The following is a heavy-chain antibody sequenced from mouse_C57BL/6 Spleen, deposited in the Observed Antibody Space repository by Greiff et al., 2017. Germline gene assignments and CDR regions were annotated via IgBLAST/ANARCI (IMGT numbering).Heavy chain of an antibody. V-gene: IGHV1-9*01. D-gene: IGHD1-1*01. J-gene: IGHJ4*01. Sequence: VQLQQSGAELMKPGASVKLSCKATGYTFTGYWIEWVKQRPGHGLEWIGEILPGSGSTNYNEKFKGQVTFTADTSSNTDDMQLSSLTTEDSAINYGERGTTVVATKGAMDYWGQGTSVTVSS. CDR2: ILPGSGST. CDR3: ERGTTVVATKGAMDY. CDR1: GYTFTGYW.